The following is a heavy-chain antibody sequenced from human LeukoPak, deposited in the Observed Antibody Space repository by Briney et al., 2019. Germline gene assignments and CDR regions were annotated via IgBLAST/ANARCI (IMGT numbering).Heavy chain of an antibody. V-gene: IGHV4-30-4*08. J-gene: IGHJ6*03. Sequence: SQTLSLTCTVSGGSISSGDYYWSWIRQPPGKGLEWIGYIYYSGSTYYNPSLKSRVTISVDTSKNQFSLKLSSVTAADTAVYYRARVYGDYYYYYYMDVWGKGTTVTVSS. CDR3: ARVYGDYYYYYYMDV. CDR2: IYYSGST. D-gene: IGHD4-17*01. CDR1: GGSISSGDYY.